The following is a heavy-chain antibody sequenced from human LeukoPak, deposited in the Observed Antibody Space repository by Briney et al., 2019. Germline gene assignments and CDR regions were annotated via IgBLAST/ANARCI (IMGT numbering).Heavy chain of an antibody. J-gene: IGHJ3*02. CDR3: ARHNPNLRRAFDI. CDR2: IIPIFGTA. V-gene: IGHV1-69*01. Sequence: SVKVSCKASGGTFSSYAISWVRQAPGQGLEWMGGIIPIFGTANYAQKFQGRVTITADESTSTAYMELSSLRSEDTAVYYCARHNPNLRRAFDIWGQGTMVTVSS. CDR1: GGTFSSYA. D-gene: IGHD1-14*01.